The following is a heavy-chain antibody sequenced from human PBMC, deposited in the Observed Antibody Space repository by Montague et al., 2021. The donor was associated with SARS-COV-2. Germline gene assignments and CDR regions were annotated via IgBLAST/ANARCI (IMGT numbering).Heavy chain of an antibody. V-gene: IGHV4-39*01. Sequence: SETLSLTCTVSGGSISSSSYYWGWIRQPPGKGLEWIGSIYYSGSTYYNPSLKSRVTIPVDTSKNQFSLKLSSVTAADTAVYYCARHVPIYLTLGNAFDIWGQGTMVTASS. CDR3: ARHVPIYLTLGNAFDI. J-gene: IGHJ3*02. D-gene: IGHD3-3*01. CDR2: IYYSGST. CDR1: GGSISSSSYY.